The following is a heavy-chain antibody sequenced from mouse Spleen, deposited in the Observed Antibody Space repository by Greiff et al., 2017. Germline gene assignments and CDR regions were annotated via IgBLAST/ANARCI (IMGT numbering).Heavy chain of an antibody. CDR2: IDPSDSET. V-gene: IGHV1S126*01. CDR3: ARCLPPFYYFDY. Sequence: VKLVESGPQLVRPGASVKISCKASGYSFTSYWMHWVKQRPGQGLEWIGMIDPSDSETRLNQKFKDKATLTVDKSSSTAYMQLSSPTSEDSAVYYCARCLPPFYYFDYWGQGTTLTVSS. CDR1: GYSFTSYW. J-gene: IGHJ2*01.